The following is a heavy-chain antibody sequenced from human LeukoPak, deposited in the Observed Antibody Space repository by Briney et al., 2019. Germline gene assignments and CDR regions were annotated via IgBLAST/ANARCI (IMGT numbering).Heavy chain of an antibody. CDR3: ARRVRVATIDY. V-gene: IGHV4-39*01. D-gene: IGHD5-12*01. Sequence: SETLSLTCTVSGGSISSSSYYWAWIRQAPGKGLEWIGSIHYSVTTFYSPSLKSRVTISADASKNQFSLKLSSVTAADTAVYYCARRVRVATIDYWGQGTLVTVSS. CDR2: IHYSVTT. J-gene: IGHJ4*02. CDR1: GGSISSSSYY.